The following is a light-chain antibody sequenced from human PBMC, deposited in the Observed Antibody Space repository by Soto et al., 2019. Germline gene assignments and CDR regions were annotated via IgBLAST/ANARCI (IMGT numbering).Light chain of an antibody. V-gene: IGLV2-14*01. CDR3: SSYTAGRTFV. J-gene: IGLJ2*01. CDR2: EVN. Sequence: QSALTQPASLSGSPGQSITISCTGTSSDIGAYDYVSWFQQHPGKAPKLMISEVNNRPSGVSNRFSGSKSGNTAYLTISGLQVEDEAEYFCSSYTAGRTFVFGGGTKVTVL. CDR1: SSDIGAYDY.